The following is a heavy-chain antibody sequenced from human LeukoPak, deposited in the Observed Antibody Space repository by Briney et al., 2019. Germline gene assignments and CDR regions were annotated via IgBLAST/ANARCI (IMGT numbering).Heavy chain of an antibody. CDR3: ATSSDYYDSSGFDY. V-gene: IGHV1-24*01. Sequence: GASVKVSCKVSGYTLTELSMHWVRQAPGKGLEWMGGFDPEDSETIYAQKFQGRVTMTEDTSTDTAYMELSSLRPEDTAVYYCATSSDYYDSSGFDYWGQGTLVTVSS. J-gene: IGHJ4*02. D-gene: IGHD3-22*01. CDR2: FDPEDSET. CDR1: GYTLTELS.